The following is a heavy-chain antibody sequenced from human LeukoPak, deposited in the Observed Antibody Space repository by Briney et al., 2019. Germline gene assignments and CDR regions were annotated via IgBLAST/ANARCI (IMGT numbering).Heavy chain of an antibody. Sequence: PSETLSLTCAVYGGSFSGYYWSWSRQPPGKGLEWIGEINHSGSTNYNPSLKSRVTISVDTSKNQFSLQLSSVTAAGTAVYYCARSRRIAAAGAVFDYWGQGTLVTVSS. V-gene: IGHV4-34*01. CDR1: GGSFSGYY. D-gene: IGHD6-13*01. CDR2: INHSGST. J-gene: IGHJ4*02. CDR3: ARSRRIAAAGAVFDY.